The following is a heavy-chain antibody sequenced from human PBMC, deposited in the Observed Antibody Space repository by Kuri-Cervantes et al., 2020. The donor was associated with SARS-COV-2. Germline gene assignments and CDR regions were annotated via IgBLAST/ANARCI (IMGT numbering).Heavy chain of an antibody. CDR2: ISSSSSTI. Sequence: GGSLRLSCAASGFTFSSYSMNWVRQAPGKGLEWVSYISSSSSTIYYADSVKGRFTISRDNSKNTLYLQMNSLRAEDTAVYYCAKFYRDIVVVPAARGFYFDYWGQGTLVTVSS. CDR1: GFTFSSYS. J-gene: IGHJ4*02. V-gene: IGHV3-48*01. D-gene: IGHD2-2*01. CDR3: AKFYRDIVVVPAARGFYFDY.